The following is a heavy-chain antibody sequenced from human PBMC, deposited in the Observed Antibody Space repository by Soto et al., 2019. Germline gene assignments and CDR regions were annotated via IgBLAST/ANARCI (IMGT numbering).Heavy chain of an antibody. CDR2: INHSGST. J-gene: IGHJ6*02. CDR3: ARGIVGYDILTGYYNFYGMDV. Sequence: SETRSLTCAVYGGSFSGYDWSWIRQPPGKGLEWIGEINHSGSTNYNPSLKSRVTISVNTSKNQFSLKLSSVTAADTAVYYCARGIVGYDILTGYYNFYGMDVWGQGTTVTVS. V-gene: IGHV4-34*01. CDR1: GGSFSGYD. D-gene: IGHD3-9*01.